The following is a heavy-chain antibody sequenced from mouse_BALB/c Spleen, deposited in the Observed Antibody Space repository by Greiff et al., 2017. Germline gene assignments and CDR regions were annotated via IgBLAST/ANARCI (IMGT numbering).Heavy chain of an antibody. D-gene: IGHD1-1*01. CDR3: ARRYYGSSPFDY. Sequence: VKLPQPGSVLGRPGASVKLSCKGSGDTFPRSWMHRAEQRPGQGLEWIGEIHPNSGNTNYNEKFKGKATLTVDTSSSTAYVDLSSLTSEDSAVYYCARRYYGSSPFDYWGQGTTLTVSS. J-gene: IGHJ2*01. V-gene: IGHV1S130*01. CDR2: IHPNSGNT. CDR1: GDTFPRSW.